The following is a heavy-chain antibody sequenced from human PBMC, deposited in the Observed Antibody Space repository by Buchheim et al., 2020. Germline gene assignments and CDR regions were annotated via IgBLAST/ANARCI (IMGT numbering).Heavy chain of an antibody. CDR3: ERTSYGSGRHIYIDY. J-gene: IGHJ4*02. CDR1: GDFINNAAYY. CDR2: ISNGGNT. D-gene: IGHD3-10*01. Sequence: QLQLQESGPGLVRPSETLSLTCNVSGDFINNAAYYWGWVRQSPGRGLEWIATISNGGNTNYNPSLESRVTISIDTSKRQFSLQLRSVAAADTAVYYCERTSYGSGRHIYIDYWGQGTL. V-gene: IGHV4-39*01.